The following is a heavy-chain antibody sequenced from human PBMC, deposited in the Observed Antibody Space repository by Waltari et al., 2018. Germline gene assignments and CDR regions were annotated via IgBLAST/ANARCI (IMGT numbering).Heavy chain of an antibody. D-gene: IGHD2-15*01. V-gene: IGHV1-2*02. CDR1: GYTFTGYY. J-gene: IGHJ4*02. CDR2: INPNRGGT. CDR3: ARVLMVVAATPPNY. Sequence: QVQLVQSGAEVKKPGASVTVSCKASGYTFTGYYMPWVRQAPGQGLEWMGWINPNRGGTNYAQKFQGRVTMTRDTSISTAYMELSRLRSDDTAVYYCARVLMVVAATPPNYWGQGTLVTVSS.